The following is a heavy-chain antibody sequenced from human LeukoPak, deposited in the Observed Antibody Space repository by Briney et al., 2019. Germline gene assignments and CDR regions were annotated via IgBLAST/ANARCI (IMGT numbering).Heavy chain of an antibody. CDR1: GFTFTSYA. CDR3: AKCTLSAHLPPYYFEF. Sequence: GGSLSLSCAASGFTFTSYAMSGVRKAPGKGLEWVTAIVGIGGRTYFAASVRGRFAFSRDNSKDTPYQRMNILRAEDTAADYCAKCTLSAHLPPYYFEFWGQGTLVTVSP. CDR2: IVGIGGRT. D-gene: IGHD1-1*01. V-gene: IGHV3-23*01. J-gene: IGHJ4*02.